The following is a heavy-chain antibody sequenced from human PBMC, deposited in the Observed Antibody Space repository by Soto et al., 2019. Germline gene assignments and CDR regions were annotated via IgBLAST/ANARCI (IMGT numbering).Heavy chain of an antibody. D-gene: IGHD2-21*02. V-gene: IGHV1-18*01. CDR3: AREASYCGGDCYYYYYYGMDV. J-gene: IGHJ6*02. Sequence: DSVKVSCKASGYTFTSYGISWVRQAPGQGLEWMGWISAYNGNTNYAQKLQGRVTMTTDTSTRTAYMELRSLRSYDTAVYYCAREASYCGGDCYYYYYYGMDVWGQGTTVTVSS. CDR2: ISAYNGNT. CDR1: GYTFTSYG.